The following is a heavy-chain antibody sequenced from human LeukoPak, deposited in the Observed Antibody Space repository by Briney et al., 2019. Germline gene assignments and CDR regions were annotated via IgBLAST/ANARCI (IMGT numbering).Heavy chain of an antibody. Sequence: GGSLRLSCAASEITVRSNCMTWVRQAPGKGLEWVSVIYPGGTTFYADSVKGRFTISRDTSKNTLFLQMNSLRAEDSAEYYCARGGYYYMDVWGKGTTVTVSS. J-gene: IGHJ6*03. CDR3: ARGGYYYMDV. CDR2: IYPGGTT. V-gene: IGHV3-53*01. CDR1: EITVRSNC.